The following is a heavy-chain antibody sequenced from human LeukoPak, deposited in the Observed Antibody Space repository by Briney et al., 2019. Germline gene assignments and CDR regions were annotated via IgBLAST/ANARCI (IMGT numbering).Heavy chain of an antibody. D-gene: IGHD2-21*01. CDR1: GGSFSGYY. V-gene: IGHV4-34*01. CDR3: ARGFQRKRRFDP. CDR2: INHSGST. Sequence: SETLSLTCAVYGGSFSGYYWSWIRQPPGKGLEWIGEINHSGSTNYNPSLKSRVTVSVDTSKNQFSLKLSSVTAARTAVYYCARGFQRKRRFDPWGQGTLVTVSS. J-gene: IGHJ5*02.